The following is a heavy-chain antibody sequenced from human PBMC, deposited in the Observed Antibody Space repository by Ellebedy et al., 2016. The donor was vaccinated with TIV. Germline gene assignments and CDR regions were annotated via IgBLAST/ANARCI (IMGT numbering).Heavy chain of an antibody. D-gene: IGHD3-22*01. CDR3: AKWLYSRSQSDYYYYYYYGMDV. V-gene: IGHV3-11*03. CDR2: ISSSSSYT. J-gene: IGHJ6*02. CDR1: GFTFSDYY. Sequence: GESLKIPXAASGFTFSDYYMSWIRPAPGKGLEWVSYISSSSSYTNYADSVKGRFTISRDNAKNSLYLQMNSLRAEDTAVYYCAKWLYSRSQSDYYYYYYYGMDVWGQGTTVTVSS.